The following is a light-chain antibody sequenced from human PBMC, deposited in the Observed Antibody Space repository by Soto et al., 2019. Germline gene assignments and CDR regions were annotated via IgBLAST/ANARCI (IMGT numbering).Light chain of an antibody. CDR2: AAS. J-gene: IGKJ3*01. CDR3: QKYSSVPV. CDR1: QDIRNC. Sequence: DIQMTQSPTSLSASVGDRVTITCRASQDIRNCVAWYQQKPGKAPKLLIYAASTLQSGVPSRFSGSGSGTDFTLTITSLQPEDVATYSCQKYSSVPVFGPGTKVEIK. V-gene: IGKV1-27*01.